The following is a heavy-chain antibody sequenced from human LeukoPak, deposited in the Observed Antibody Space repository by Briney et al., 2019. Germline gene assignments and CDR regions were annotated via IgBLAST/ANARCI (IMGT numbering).Heavy chain of an antibody. J-gene: IGHJ4*02. CDR2: IYCSGST. CDR3: ARVTSILYYFDY. CDR1: GGSISSSY. V-gene: IGHV4-59*01. Sequence: SETLSLTCTVSGGSISSSYWSWIRQPPGKGLEWIGYIYCSGSTNYNPSLKSRVTISVDTSKNQFSLKLSSVTAADTAVYYCARVTSILYYFDYWGQGTLVTVSS.